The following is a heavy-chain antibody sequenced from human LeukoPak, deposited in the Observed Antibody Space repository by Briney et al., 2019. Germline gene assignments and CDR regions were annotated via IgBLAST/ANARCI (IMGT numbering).Heavy chain of an antibody. V-gene: IGHV3-15*01. CDR2: IKSKADGGTT. Sequence: GGSLRLSCAASGFTFSNAWMSWVRQASGKGLEWVGRIKSKADGGTTDYAAPVKGRFTISRDDSKNRLYLQMNSLRTEDTAVYYCSTDFGAAAGSPDWGQGTLVTVSS. D-gene: IGHD6-13*01. CDR3: STDFGAAAGSPD. CDR1: GFTFSNAW. J-gene: IGHJ4*02.